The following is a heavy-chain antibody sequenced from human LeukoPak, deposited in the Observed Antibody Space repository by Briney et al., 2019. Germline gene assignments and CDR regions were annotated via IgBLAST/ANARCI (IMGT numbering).Heavy chain of an antibody. D-gene: IGHD3-10*01. CDR2: INHSGST. Sequence: PSETLSLTCAVYGGSFSGYYWSWIRQPPGKGLEWIGEINHSGSTNYNPSLKSRVTISVDTSKNQFSLKLSSVTAADTAVYYCARERYYYGSGSCFDYWGQGTLVTVSS. V-gene: IGHV4-34*01. J-gene: IGHJ4*02. CDR1: GGSFSGYY. CDR3: ARERYYYGSGSCFDY.